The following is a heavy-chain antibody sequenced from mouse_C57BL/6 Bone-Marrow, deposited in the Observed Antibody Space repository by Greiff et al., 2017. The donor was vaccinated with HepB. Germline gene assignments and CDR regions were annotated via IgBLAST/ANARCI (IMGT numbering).Heavy chain of an antibody. V-gene: IGHV5-6*02. CDR1: GFTFSSYG. D-gene: IGHD1-1*01. CDR2: ISSGGSYT. CDR3: ARRIITTVVATDYAMDY. J-gene: IGHJ4*01. Sequence: DVKLQESGGDLVKPGGSLKLSCAASGFTFSSYGMSWVRQTPDKRLEWVATISSGGSYTYYPDSVKGRFTISRDNAKNTLYLQMSSLKSEDTAMYYCARRIITTVVATDYAMDYWGQGTSVTVSS.